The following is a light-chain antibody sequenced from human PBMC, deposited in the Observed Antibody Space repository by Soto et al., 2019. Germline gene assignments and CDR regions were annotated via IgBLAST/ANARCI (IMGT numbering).Light chain of an antibody. J-gene: IGLJ2*01. CDR1: SSDVGGYNY. CDR2: EVT. V-gene: IGLV2-8*01. CDR3: SSYAGNNNLI. Sequence: QSVLTQPPSASGSPGQSVTISCTGTSSDVGGYNYVSWYQQHPGKAPKLMIYEVTKRPSGVPNRFSASKSGNTASLTVSGLQAEDEADYYCSSYAGNNNLIFGGGTKVTVL.